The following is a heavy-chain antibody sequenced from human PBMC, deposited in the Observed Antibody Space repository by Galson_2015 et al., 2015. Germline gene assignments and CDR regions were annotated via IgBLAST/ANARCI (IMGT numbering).Heavy chain of an antibody. CDR1: GFTFSSYG. D-gene: IGHD1-26*01. CDR2: IWYDGSNK. Sequence: SLRLSCAASGFTFSSYGMRWVRQAPGKGLEWVAVIWYDGSNKYYADSVKGRFTISRDNSKNTLYLQMNSLRAEDTAVYYCARVGGVGGAPPYWYFDLWGRGTLVTVSS. V-gene: IGHV3-33*01. CDR3: ARVGGVGGAPPYWYFDL. J-gene: IGHJ2*01.